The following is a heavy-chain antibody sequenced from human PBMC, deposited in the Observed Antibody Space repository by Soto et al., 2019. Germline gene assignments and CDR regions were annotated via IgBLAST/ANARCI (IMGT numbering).Heavy chain of an antibody. V-gene: IGHV1-3*01. J-gene: IGHJ4*02. CDR2: INAGNGNT. CDR1: RYAFSSYA. D-gene: IGHD2-8*02. Sequence: QVQLVQSGAGVKKPGASVKVSCNASRYAFSSYAMHWVRQAPGQRPEWMGWINAGNGNTKYSQRFQGRVTINRDTAASTAYMELSSLRSEDTAVYYCTRGDPTGSLYYWGQGTLVTVSS. CDR3: TRGDPTGSLYY.